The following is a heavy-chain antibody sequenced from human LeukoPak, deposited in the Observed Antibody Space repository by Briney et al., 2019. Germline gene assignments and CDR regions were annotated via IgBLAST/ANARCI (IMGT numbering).Heavy chain of an antibody. Sequence: SETLSLTCTVSGYSISSGYYWGWIRQPPGKGLEWIGSIYHSGSTYYNPSLKSRVTISVDTSKNQFSLKLSSVTAADTAVYYCARDVRSSSPPDWGQGTLVTVSS. D-gene: IGHD6-6*01. J-gene: IGHJ4*02. CDR2: IYHSGST. CDR3: ARDVRSSSPPD. CDR1: GYSISSGYY. V-gene: IGHV4-38-2*02.